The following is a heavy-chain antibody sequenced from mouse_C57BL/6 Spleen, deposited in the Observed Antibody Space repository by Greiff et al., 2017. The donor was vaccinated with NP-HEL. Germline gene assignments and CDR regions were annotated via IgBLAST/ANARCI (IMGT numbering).Heavy chain of an antibody. V-gene: IGHV5-6-3*01. CDR3: ARMARTIN. Sequence: EVHLVESGGGLVQPGGSLKLSCAASGFTFSSYGMSWVRQTPDKRLELVATINSNGGSTYYPDSVKGRFTISRANAKNTLYLQMSSLKSEDTAMYYCARMARTINWGQGTTLTVSS. CDR2: INSNGGST. CDR1: GFTFSSYG. J-gene: IGHJ2*01.